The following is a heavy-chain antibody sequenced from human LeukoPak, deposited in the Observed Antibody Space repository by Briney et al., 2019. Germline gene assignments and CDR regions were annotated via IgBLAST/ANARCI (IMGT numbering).Heavy chain of an antibody. CDR1: GGTFSSYA. D-gene: IGHD5-12*01. V-gene: IGHV1-69*06. J-gene: IGHJ4*02. CDR2: TIPIFGTA. Sequence: GASVKVSCKASGGTFSSYAISWVRQAPGQGLEWMGGTIPIFGTANYAQKFQGRVTITADKSTSTAYMKLSSLRSEDTAVYYCARRAGVVDRWSYFDYWGQGTLVTVSS. CDR3: ARRAGVVDRWSYFDY.